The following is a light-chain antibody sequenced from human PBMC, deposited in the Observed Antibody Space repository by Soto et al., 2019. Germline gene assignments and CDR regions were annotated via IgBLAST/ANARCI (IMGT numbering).Light chain of an antibody. CDR1: KLGDKY. CDR2: ENT. V-gene: IGLV3-1*01. Sequence: SYELTQPPSVSVSPGQTASITCSGDKLGDKYACWYQQKAGQSPVLVIYENTKRPSGIPERFSGSNSGNTATLTISGTQAMDEADYYCQAWDSRIMVFGGGTKLTVL. CDR3: QAWDSRIMV. J-gene: IGLJ2*01.